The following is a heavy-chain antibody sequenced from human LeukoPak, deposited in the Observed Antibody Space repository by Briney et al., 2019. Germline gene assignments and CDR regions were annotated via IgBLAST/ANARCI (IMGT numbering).Heavy chain of an antibody. D-gene: IGHD4-17*01. V-gene: IGHV3-9*01. CDR2: ISWNGGSI. CDR1: GFTFDGNA. J-gene: IGHJ4*02. Sequence: PGRSLSFSCAASGFTFDGNAMLWDRHAPGQGLVWFSGISWNGGSIGYADSVKGRFTISRDTANNSLYLQMISLRAEAAADYSCAIAGLRCVYCPFDYWGQGTMVTDSS. CDR3: AIAGLRCVYCPFDY.